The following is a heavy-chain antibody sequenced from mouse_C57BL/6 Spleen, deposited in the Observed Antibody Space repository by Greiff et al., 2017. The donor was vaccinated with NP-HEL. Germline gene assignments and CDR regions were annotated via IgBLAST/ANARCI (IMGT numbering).Heavy chain of an antibody. J-gene: IGHJ2*01. D-gene: IGHD2-2*01. CDR1: GFSLSTSGMG. CDR2: IYWDDDK. CDR3: ARRKGYGYFDY. V-gene: IGHV8-12*01. Sequence: QVTLKVSGPGILQSSQTLSLTCSFSGFSLSTSGMGVGWLRQPSGKGLEWLAHIYWDDDKRYNPSLKSRLTISKDTSRHQVLLKLTSVDTAATATYSCARRKGYGYFDYWGQGTTLTVSS.